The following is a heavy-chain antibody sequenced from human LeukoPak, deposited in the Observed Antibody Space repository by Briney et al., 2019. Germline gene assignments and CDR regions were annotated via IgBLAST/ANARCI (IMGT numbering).Heavy chain of an antibody. D-gene: IGHD3-10*01. Sequence: AASVKVSCKASGYTFTSYDINWVRQATGQGLEWMGWMNPNSGNTGYAQKFQGRVTMTRNTSISTAYMELSSLRAEDTAVYYCAKDGVIMVRGLLYYYYYYMDVWGKGTTVTVSS. CDR2: MNPNSGNT. J-gene: IGHJ6*03. CDR3: AKDGVIMVRGLLYYYYYYMDV. CDR1: GYTFTSYD. V-gene: IGHV1-8*01.